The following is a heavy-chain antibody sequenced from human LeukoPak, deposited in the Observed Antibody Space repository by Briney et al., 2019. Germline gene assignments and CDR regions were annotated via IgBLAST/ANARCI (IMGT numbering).Heavy chain of an antibody. CDR1: GFTFSSYA. V-gene: IGHV3-30-3*01. Sequence: GRSLRLSCAASGFTFSSYAMHWVRQAPGKGLEWVAVISYDGSNKYYADSVKGRFTISRDNAKNSLYLQMNSLRAEDTAVYYCASEAPAGNYYDSSGPDYWGQGTLVTVSS. CDR3: ASEAPAGNYYDSSGPDY. J-gene: IGHJ4*02. D-gene: IGHD3-22*01. CDR2: ISYDGSNK.